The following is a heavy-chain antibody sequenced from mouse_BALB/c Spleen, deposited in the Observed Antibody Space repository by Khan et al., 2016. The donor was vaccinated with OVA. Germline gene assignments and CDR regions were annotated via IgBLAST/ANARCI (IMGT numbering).Heavy chain of an antibody. Sequence: EVELVESGGDFVRPGGSLNLSCAASGFTFSTYGMSWVRQTPDKRLDWVAPINPGVASPSYPDSVTGRFTLSRANARTPLYLQLSSLKSEDTAIYDSARLAYYYNSEGFAYWGQGTLVTVSA. CDR2: INPGVASP. J-gene: IGHJ3*01. CDR1: GFTFSTYG. D-gene: IGHD1-1*01. V-gene: IGHV5-6*01. CDR3: ARLAYYYNSEGFAY.